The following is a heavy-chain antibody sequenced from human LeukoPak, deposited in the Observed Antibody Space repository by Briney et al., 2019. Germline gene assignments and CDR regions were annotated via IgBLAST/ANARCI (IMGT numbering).Heavy chain of an antibody. J-gene: IGHJ3*02. V-gene: IGHV4-30-4*07. CDR2: VYYSGTT. Sequence: SQTLSLTCAVSGDSISSGPESWSWLRQPPGKGLEWIGNVYYSGTTFYNPSLNSRITLSVATSKTQFSLRLTSVTAADTAVYYCAKGRIAAAGTSAFDIWGQGTMVTVSS. CDR3: AKGRIAAAGTSAFDI. D-gene: IGHD6-13*01. CDR1: GDSISSGPES.